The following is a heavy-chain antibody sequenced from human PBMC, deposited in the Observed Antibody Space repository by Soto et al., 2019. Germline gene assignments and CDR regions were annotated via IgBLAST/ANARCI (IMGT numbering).Heavy chain of an antibody. CDR3: ARSPFVGSDAFDI. V-gene: IGHV1-45*02. D-gene: IGHD2-2*03. J-gene: IGHJ3*02. Sequence: SVKVSCKASGYTFTFRYLHWVRQAPGQALEWMGWITPFKSDTNYAQKFQDRVTITRDRSVSTAYMELSNLRSDDTAMYYCARSPFVGSDAFDIWGQGTMVTVSS. CDR2: ITPFKSDT. CDR1: GYTFTFRY.